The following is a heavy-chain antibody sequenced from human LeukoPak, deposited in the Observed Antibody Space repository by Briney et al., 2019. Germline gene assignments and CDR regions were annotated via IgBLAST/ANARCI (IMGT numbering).Heavy chain of an antibody. CDR2: IYYSGST. V-gene: IGHV4-39*07. CDR1: GGSISSSSYY. J-gene: IGHJ4*02. D-gene: IGHD4-17*01. CDR3: ARASGDYSYYFDY. Sequence: SETLSLTCTVSGGSISSSSYYWGWIRQPPGKGLEWIGSIYYSGSTYYNPSLKSRVTISVDTSKNQFSLKLSSVTAADTAVYYCARASGDYSYYFDYWGQGTLVTVSS.